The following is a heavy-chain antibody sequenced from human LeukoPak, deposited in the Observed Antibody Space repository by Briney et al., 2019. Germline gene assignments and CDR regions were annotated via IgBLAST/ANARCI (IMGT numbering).Heavy chain of an antibody. J-gene: IGHJ4*02. CDR3: ARDTGSDLLCDY. CDR2: IHYSGST. CDR1: GGSISNYY. D-gene: IGHD2-15*01. Sequence: SETLSLTCTAPGGSISNYYGSWIRQPPGKELEWIGYIHYSGSTNYNPSLKSRVTISVDTSKNQFSLKLSSVTAADTAVYSCARDTGSDLLCDYWGQGTLVTVSS. V-gene: IGHV4-59*01.